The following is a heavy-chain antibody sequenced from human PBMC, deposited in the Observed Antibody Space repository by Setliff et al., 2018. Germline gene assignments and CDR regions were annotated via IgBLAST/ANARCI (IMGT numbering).Heavy chain of an antibody. CDR3: AKDRYCGGGSCLKDFEY. D-gene: IGHD2-15*01. CDR2: ISGSGSSA. J-gene: IGHJ4*02. V-gene: IGHV3-23*01. CDR1: GFTFSTYA. Sequence: GGSLRLSCAASGFTFSTYAVSWVRQAPGKGLEWVSSISGSGSSAYYADSVKGRFTISRDNPKNTLFVQMNSLRAEDTAVYYCAKDRYCGGGSCLKDFEYWGQGTLVTVSS.